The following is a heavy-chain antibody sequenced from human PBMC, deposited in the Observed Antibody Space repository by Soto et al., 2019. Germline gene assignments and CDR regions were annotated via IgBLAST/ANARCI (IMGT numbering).Heavy chain of an antibody. CDR2: IYYSGST. V-gene: IGHV4-59*01. Sequence: SETLSLPCTVSGGSISSYYWSWIRQPPGKGLEWIGYIYYSGSTNYNPSLRSRVTISVDTSKNQFSLKLSSVTAADTAVYYCARDRYGSGIFDYWGQGTLVTVSS. D-gene: IGHD3-10*01. J-gene: IGHJ4*02. CDR3: ARDRYGSGIFDY. CDR1: GGSISSYY.